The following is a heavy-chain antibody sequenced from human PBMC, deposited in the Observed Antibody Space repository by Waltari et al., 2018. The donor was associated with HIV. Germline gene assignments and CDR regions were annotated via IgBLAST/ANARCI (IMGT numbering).Heavy chain of an antibody. CDR3: AKDRGQGYYDDNRGERPFDS. CDR2: ISYDSTNL. V-gene: IGHV3-30*18. CDR1: GIGFFYSYG. J-gene: IGHJ4*02. D-gene: IGHD3-22*01. Sequence: ESGGGVVQPGRSLRLSCSASGIGFFYSYGLHWVRQAPGKGLEWVATISYDSTNLYYADSVKGRFTISRDNSKNTLYLQMDSLRGEDTAVYFCAKDRGQGYYDDNRGERPFDSWGQGTLVTVSS.